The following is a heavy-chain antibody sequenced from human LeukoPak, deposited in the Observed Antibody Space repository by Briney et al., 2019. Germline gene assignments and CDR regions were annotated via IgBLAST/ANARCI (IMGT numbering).Heavy chain of an antibody. Sequence: ASLKVSCKASGYTFTSYYIHWVRQAPGQGLEWMGIINPSGGSTSYAQKFQGRVTMTRDTSTSTVYMELSSLRSEDTAVYYCAKDDAAVAGIWSSWFDPWGQGTLVTVSS. CDR1: GYTFTSYY. J-gene: IGHJ5*02. V-gene: IGHV1-46*03. CDR2: INPSGGST. CDR3: AKDDAAVAGIWSSWFDP. D-gene: IGHD6-19*01.